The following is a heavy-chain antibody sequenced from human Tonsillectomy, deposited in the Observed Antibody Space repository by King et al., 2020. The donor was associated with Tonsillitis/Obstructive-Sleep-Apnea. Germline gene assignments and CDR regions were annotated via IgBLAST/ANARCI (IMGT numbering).Heavy chain of an antibody. CDR1: GFMFDDYA. V-gene: IGHV3-9*01. Sequence: VQLVESGGGLVQPGRSLRLSCAASGFMFDDYAMHWVRQAPGKGLEWVSSISWNSGSIGYADSVKGRFTISRDNANNAKNSLYLQMNSLRAEDTALYYCAKDLIIAESGTPADAFDIWGQGTMVTVSS. CDR2: ISWNSGSI. J-gene: IGHJ3*02. D-gene: IGHD6-13*01. CDR3: AKDLIIAESGTPADAFDI.